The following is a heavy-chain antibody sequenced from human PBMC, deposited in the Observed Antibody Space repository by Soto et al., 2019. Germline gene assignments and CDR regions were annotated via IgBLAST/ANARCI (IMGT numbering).Heavy chain of an antibody. CDR3: AGTYYDFWSGYQWWFDP. D-gene: IGHD3-3*01. CDR1: DGSIRSRSYY. CDR2: IYYSGST. Sequence: PSGTLSVTCTVADGSIRSRSYYWGWISQPPGQGLEWIGSIYYSGSTYYNPSLKSRVTISVDTPKNQFSLKLSSVTAADTAVYYCAGTYYDFWSGYQWWFDPWGQGTLVTVS. V-gene: IGHV4-39*01. J-gene: IGHJ5*02.